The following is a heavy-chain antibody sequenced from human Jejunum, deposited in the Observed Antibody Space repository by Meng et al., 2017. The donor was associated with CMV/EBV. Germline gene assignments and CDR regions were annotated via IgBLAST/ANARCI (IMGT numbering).Heavy chain of an antibody. J-gene: IGHJ4*02. D-gene: IGHD4-17*01. CDR2: IYHSGRT. Sequence: VQGQVSGTELWKVSGTLSLTCDVSGGSIRNDQWWSWVRQAPGKGLEWIGEIYHSGRTNYNPSVKSRVSMSVDKSQNHFSLRLSSVTAADTAVYYCTTLYGDSISWGQGTLVTVSS. V-gene: IGHV4-4*02. CDR3: TTLYGDSIS. CDR1: GGSIRNDQW.